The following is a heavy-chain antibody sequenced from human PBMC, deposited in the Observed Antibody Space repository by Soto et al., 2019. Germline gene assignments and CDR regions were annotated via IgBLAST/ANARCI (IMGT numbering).Heavy chain of an antibody. D-gene: IGHD6-13*01. CDR2: IYYSGST. J-gene: IGHJ4*02. Sequence: SETLSLTCTVSGGSISSGGYYWSWIRQHPGKGLEWIGYIYYSGSTYYNPSPKSRVTISVDTSKNQFSLKLSSVTAADTAVYYCARGIAAAGGDYFDYWGQGTLVTV. CDR1: GGSISSGGYY. CDR3: ARGIAAAGGDYFDY. V-gene: IGHV4-31*03.